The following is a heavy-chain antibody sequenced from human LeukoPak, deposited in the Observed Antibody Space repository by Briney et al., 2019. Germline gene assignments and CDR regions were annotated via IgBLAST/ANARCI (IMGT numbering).Heavy chain of an antibody. CDR1: GGSISSYY. CDR2: IYTSGST. V-gene: IGHV4-4*07. Sequence: SETLSLTCTVSGGSISSYYWSWIRRPAGKGLEWIGRIYTSGSTNYNPSLKSRVTMSVDTSKNQFSLKLSSVTAADTAVYYCARHRSKWLQSSFDYWGQGTLVTVSS. CDR3: ARHRSKWLQSSFDY. D-gene: IGHD5-24*01. J-gene: IGHJ4*02.